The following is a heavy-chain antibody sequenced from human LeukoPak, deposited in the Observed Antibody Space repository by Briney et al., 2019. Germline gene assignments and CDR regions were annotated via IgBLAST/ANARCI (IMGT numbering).Heavy chain of an antibody. CDR2: ISGSGGTT. J-gene: IGHJ4*02. D-gene: IGHD5-12*01. V-gene: IGHV3-23*01. Sequence: GGSLRLSCAASGFTFRSYVMTWVRQAPGKGLEWVSTISGSGGTTYYADSVKGRFTISRDNSKSTLYLQMNSLRAEDTAVYYCARDRLSSYDPVDYWGQGTLVTVSS. CDR3: ARDRLSSYDPVDY. CDR1: GFTFRSYV.